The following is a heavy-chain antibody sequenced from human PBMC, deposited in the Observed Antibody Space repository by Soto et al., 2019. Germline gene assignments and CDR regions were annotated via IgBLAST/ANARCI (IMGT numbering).Heavy chain of an antibody. V-gene: IGHV1-18*01. D-gene: IGHD3-10*01. CDR3: ARDFRDGGLTNPYGSGSPF. CDR2: ISAYNGNT. CDR1: GYTFTSYG. J-gene: IGHJ4*02. Sequence: ASVKVSSKASGYTFTSYGISWVRQAPGQGLEWMGWISAYNGNTNYAQKLQGRVTMTTDTSTSTAYLELRSLRSDDTAVYYCARDFRDGGLTNPYGSGSPFWGQGTLVTVSS.